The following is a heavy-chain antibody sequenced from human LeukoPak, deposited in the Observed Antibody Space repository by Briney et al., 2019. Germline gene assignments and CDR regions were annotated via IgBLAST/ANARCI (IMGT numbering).Heavy chain of an antibody. J-gene: IGHJ6*02. CDR1: GGSFSGYY. V-gene: IGHV4-34*01. CDR3: ARGLDSSGSRFPYYYYYGMDV. CDR2: INHSGST. Sequence: SETLSLTCDVYGGSFSGYYWSWIRQPPGKGLEWIGEINHSGSTNYNPSLKSRVTISVDTSKNQFSLKLSSVTAADTAVYYCARGLDSSGSRFPYYYYYGMDVWGQGTTVTVSS. D-gene: IGHD3-22*01.